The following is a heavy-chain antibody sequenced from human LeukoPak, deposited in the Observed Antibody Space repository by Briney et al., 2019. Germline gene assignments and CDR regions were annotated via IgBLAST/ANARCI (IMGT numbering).Heavy chain of an antibody. CDR1: GYTFTSYA. D-gene: IGHD3-22*01. V-gene: IGHV1-3*01. CDR2: INAGNGNT. CDR3: ARDTLLHYYDSSGYAPFDP. J-gene: IGHJ5*02. Sequence: ASVKVSCKASGYTFTSYAMHWVRQAPGQRLEWMGWINAGNGNTKYSQKFQGRVTITRDISASTAYMELSSLRSEDTAVYYCARDTLLHYYDSSGYAPFDPWGQGTLVTVSS.